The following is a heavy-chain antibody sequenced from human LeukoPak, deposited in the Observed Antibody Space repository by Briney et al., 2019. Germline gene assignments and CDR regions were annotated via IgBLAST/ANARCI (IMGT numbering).Heavy chain of an antibody. D-gene: IGHD1-26*01. Sequence: GGSLRLSCAASGFTFSSYRMHWVRQAPGKGLVWVSRINSDGSSTSYAQKFQGRVTMTTDTSTSTAYMELRSLRSDDTAVYYCARSGSYFDYWGQGTLVTVSS. CDR3: ARSGSYFDY. V-gene: IGHV3-74*01. J-gene: IGHJ4*02. CDR2: INSDGSST. CDR1: GFTFSSYR.